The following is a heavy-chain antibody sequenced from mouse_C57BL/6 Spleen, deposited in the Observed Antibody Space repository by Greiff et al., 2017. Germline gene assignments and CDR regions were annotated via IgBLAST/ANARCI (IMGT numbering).Heavy chain of an antibody. CDR1: GYTFTDYY. V-gene: IGHV1-26*01. D-gene: IGHD2-4*01. Sequence: VQLQQSGPELVKPGASVKISCKASGYTFTDYYMNWVKQSHGKSLEWIGDINPNNGGTSYNQKFKGKATLTVDKSSSTAYMELRSLTSEDSAVYYCAPYYDYDGTIVWGTGTTGTVAS. CDR3: APYYDYDGTIV. J-gene: IGHJ1*03. CDR2: INPNNGGT.